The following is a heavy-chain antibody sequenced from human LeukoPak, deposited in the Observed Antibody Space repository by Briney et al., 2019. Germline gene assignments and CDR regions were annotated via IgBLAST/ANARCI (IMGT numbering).Heavy chain of an antibody. V-gene: IGHV1-2*02. CDR2: MSPHSGDT. CDR1: GYTFTDYN. CDR3: VRDLYMASPSPDY. D-gene: IGHD4-11*01. J-gene: IGHJ4*02. Sequence: GASVKVSCKASGYTFTDYNMHWVRQAPGQGPEWMGWMSPHSGDTNYAQQFRGRVTMTRDTSITTAYMELTRLTSDDTAVYYCVRDLYMASPSPDYWGQGTLVTVSS.